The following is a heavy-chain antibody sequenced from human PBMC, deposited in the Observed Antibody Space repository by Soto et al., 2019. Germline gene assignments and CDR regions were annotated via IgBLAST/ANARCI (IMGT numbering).Heavy chain of an antibody. D-gene: IGHD6-6*01. CDR3: AKKLPRTGRFDY. Sequence: ETLSLTCTVYGGSVSSGSYYWSWIRQPPGKGLEWIGYIYYSGKTHYNPSLKSRATISVDRSRNQFSLQVSSVTAADTAVYYCAKKLPRTGRFDYWGQGTVVTVSS. V-gene: IGHV4-61*01. J-gene: IGHJ4*02. CDR2: IYYSGKT. CDR1: GGSVSSGSYY.